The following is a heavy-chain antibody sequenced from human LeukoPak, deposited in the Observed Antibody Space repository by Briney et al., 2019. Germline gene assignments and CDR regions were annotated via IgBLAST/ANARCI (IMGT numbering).Heavy chain of an antibody. J-gene: IGHJ4*02. CDR3: ARDGDGRINFDY. V-gene: IGHV1-2*02. CDR2: INPNSGGT. D-gene: IGHD3-10*01. CDR1: GYTLTGYY. Sequence: ASVKVSCKASGYTLTGYYMHWVRQAPGQGLEWMGWINPNSGGTNYAQKFQGGVTMTRDTSTSTDYMELSSLTSDDTAVYYCARDGDGRINFDYWGQGTLVIVSS.